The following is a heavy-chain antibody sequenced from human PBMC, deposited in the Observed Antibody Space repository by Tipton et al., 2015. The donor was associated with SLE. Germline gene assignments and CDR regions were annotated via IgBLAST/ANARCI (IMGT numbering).Heavy chain of an antibody. J-gene: IGHJ4*02. CDR1: GHNFPNYW. CDR3: AKGTAAGGFDY. D-gene: IGHD6-13*01. Sequence: QLVQSGAEVKKPGESLTISCKASGHNFPNYWIGWVRQMPGKGLEWMGISHPGDSDTRYSPSFQGQVTISADKSITTAFLQWSRLKASDSAMCYCAKGTAAGGFDYWGQGTLVTVPS. V-gene: IGHV5-51*03. CDR2: SHPGDSDT.